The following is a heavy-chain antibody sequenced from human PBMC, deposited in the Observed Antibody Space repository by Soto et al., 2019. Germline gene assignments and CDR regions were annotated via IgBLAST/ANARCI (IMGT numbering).Heavy chain of an antibody. CDR3: ARLSGYSDYYYDGMFV. J-gene: IGHJ6*02. Sequence: PGESLKISCKGSGYSFTSYWIGWVRQMPGKGLEWMGIIYPGDSDTRYSPSFQGQVTISADKSISTAYLQWSSLKASDTAMYYCARLSGYSDYYYDGMFVLGQGTTVTVSS. V-gene: IGHV5-51*01. CDR2: IYPGDSDT. D-gene: IGHD5-12*01. CDR1: GYSFTSYW.